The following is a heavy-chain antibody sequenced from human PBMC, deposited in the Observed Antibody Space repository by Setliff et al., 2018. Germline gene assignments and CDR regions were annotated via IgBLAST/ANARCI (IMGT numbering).Heavy chain of an antibody. J-gene: IGHJ4*02. CDR2: INHSGST. D-gene: IGHD5-18*01. Sequence: SETLSLTCTVSGGSISSSSYYWGWIRRPPGKGLEWIGEINHSGSTNYNPSLKSRVTISVDTSKNQFSLKLSSVTAADTAVYYCARGRIQLWKYYFDYWGQGTRVTAPQ. V-gene: IGHV4-39*07. CDR3: ARGRIQLWKYYFDY. CDR1: GGSISSSSYY.